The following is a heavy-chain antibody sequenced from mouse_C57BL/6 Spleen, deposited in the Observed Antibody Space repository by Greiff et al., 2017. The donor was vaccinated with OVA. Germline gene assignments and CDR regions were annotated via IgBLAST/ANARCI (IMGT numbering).Heavy chain of an antibody. J-gene: IGHJ1*03. D-gene: IGHD6-1*01. Sequence: EVKVIESGGGLVKPGGSLKLSCAASGFTFSDYGMHWVRQAPEKGLEWVAYISSGSSTIYYADTVKGRFTISRDNAKNTLFLQMTSLRSEDTAMYYCARPHPPDVWGTGTTVTVSS. CDR1: GFTFSDYG. CDR3: ARPHPPDV. CDR2: ISSGSSTI. V-gene: IGHV5-17*01.